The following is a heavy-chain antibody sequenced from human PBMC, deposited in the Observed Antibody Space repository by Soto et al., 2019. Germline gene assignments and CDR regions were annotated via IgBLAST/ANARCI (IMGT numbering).Heavy chain of an antibody. D-gene: IGHD4-17*01. J-gene: IGHJ4*02. Sequence: GGSLRLSCAASGFTFSAYWMHWVRQAPGKGLVWVSRSNSDGSITDYADSVKGRFTISRDNAKNTLYLQMNSLRAEDTAVYYCAKAGGSTVTTSPWGQGTLVTVSS. CDR2: SNSDGSIT. CDR1: GFTFSAYW. CDR3: AKAGGSTVTTSP. V-gene: IGHV3-74*01.